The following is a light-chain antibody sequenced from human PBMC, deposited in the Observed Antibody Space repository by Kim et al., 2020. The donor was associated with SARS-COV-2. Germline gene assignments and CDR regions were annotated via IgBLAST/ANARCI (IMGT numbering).Light chain of an antibody. J-gene: IGKJ1*01. V-gene: IGKV4-1*01. CDR2: WAS. CDR1: QSVLYSSNNRNY. CDR3: QQYYDYLWT. Sequence: DIVMTQSPDSLAVSLGERATINCKSSQSVLYSSNNRNYLAWYQQKPGQPPKLLIYWASTRQSGVPDRFSGSGSGTDFTLTIGSLQAEDVAVYYCQQYYDYLWTFGQGTKVDIK.